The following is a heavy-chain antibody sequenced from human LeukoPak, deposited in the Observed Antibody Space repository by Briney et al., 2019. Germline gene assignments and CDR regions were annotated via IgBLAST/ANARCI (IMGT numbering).Heavy chain of an antibody. CDR2: IIPILGIA. CDR1: GGTFTSYA. CDR3: ARDPLEYCGGDCYSRPFDY. V-gene: IGHV1-69*04. D-gene: IGHD2-21*02. Sequence: SVTVSCTASGGTFTSYAISWVRQAPGQGLEWMGRIIPILGIANYAKKFQGRVTITADKSTSTAYMELSSLRSEDTAVYYCARDPLEYCGGDCYSRPFDYWGQGTLVTVSS. J-gene: IGHJ4*02.